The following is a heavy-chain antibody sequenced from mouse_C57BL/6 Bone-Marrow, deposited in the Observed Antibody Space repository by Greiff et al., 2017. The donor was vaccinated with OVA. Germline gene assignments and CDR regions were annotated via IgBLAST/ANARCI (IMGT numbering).Heavy chain of an antibody. Sequence: VQLQQSGAELVRPGASVKMSCKASGYTFTSYTMHWVKQRPGQGLEWIGYIIPSSGYTKYNQKFKDKATLTADKSSSTAYMQLRSLTSEDSAVYYCAREDGNWFAYWGQGTLVTVSA. CDR2: IIPSSGYT. CDR1: GYTFTSYT. D-gene: IGHD2-1*01. J-gene: IGHJ3*01. V-gene: IGHV1-4*01. CDR3: AREDGNWFAY.